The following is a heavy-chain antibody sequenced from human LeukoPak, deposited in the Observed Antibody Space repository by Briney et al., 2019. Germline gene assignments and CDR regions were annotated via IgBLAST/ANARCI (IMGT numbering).Heavy chain of an antibody. D-gene: IGHD2-8*01. CDR3: ARHLKGYCSNGVCSDAFDI. CDR1: SGSISSSSSYY. CDR2: IYYSGKT. V-gene: IGHV4-39*01. J-gene: IGHJ3*02. Sequence: SETLSLTCTVSSGSISSSSSYYWGWIRQPPGKGLEWIGSIYYSGKTYYNPSLKSRVTISVDTSKNQFSLKLSSVTAADTAVYYCARHLKGYCSNGVCSDAFDIWGQGTMVTLSS.